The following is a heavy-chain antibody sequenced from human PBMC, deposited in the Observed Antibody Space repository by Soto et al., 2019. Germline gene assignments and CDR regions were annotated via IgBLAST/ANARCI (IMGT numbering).Heavy chain of an antibody. V-gene: IGHV3-23*01. Sequence: GGSLRLSCAASGFTFSSYAMSWVRQAPGKGLEWVSAFRGDGTGAHYVDSVKGRFTISRDNSKNTLYLHMNSLRAEDTAVYFCATCQLGATVLQHWGQGTLVTVSS. CDR1: GFTFSSYA. CDR3: ATCQLGATVLQH. D-gene: IGHD7-27*01. CDR2: FRGDGTGA. J-gene: IGHJ1*01.